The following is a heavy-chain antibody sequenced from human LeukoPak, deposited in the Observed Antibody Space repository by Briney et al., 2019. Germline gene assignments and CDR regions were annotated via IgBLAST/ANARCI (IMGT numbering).Heavy chain of an antibody. CDR1: GGSISSGSYY. CDR3: AREKGSKQQLVYWGYYYYYYMDV. D-gene: IGHD6-13*01. Sequence: PSETLSLTCTVSGGSISSGSYYWSWIRQPPGKGLEWIGEINHSGSTNYNPSLKSRVTISVDTSKNQFSLKLSSVTAADTAVYYCAREKGSKQQLVYWGYYYYYYMDVWGKGTTVTVSS. V-gene: IGHV4-39*07. J-gene: IGHJ6*03. CDR2: INHSGST.